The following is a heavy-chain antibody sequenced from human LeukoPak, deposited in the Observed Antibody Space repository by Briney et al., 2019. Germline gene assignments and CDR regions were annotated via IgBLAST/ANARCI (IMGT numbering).Heavy chain of an antibody. J-gene: IGHJ6*03. CDR3: AKDPSPANYYYMDV. CDR1: GFTFSTYG. D-gene: IGHD5-24*01. CDR2: ISGSGGST. V-gene: IGHV3-23*01. Sequence: GGSLRLSCAASGFTFSTYGMSWVRQAPGKGLEWVSAISGSGGSTYYADSVKGRFTISRDNSKNTLYLQMNSLRAEDTAVYYCAKDPSPANYYYMDVWGKGTTVTISS.